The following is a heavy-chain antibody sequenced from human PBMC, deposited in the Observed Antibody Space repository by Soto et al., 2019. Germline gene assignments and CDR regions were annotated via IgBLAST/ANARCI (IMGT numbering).Heavy chain of an antibody. CDR3: AREDGGGGRRHDF. Sequence: QVQLVQSGAEVRKPGASVTISCKTSGYTFAMHYIHWVRQAPGQGLEWMGMINPNDGSTNYAQRFQGRVTMIRDTSTRTVFLNMSRLTSDDTAVFFCAREDGGGGRRHDFWGQGTLITVSS. J-gene: IGHJ4*02. CDR1: GYTFAMHY. D-gene: IGHD2-15*01. V-gene: IGHV1-46*01. CDR2: INPNDGST.